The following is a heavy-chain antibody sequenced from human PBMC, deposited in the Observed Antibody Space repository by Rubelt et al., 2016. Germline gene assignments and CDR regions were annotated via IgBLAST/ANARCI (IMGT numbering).Heavy chain of an antibody. CDR3: AKDKSAARTADYYYYGMDV. CDR1: GFTFDDYT. J-gene: IGHJ6*02. D-gene: IGHD1-14*01. V-gene: IGHV3-43*01. Sequence: EVQLVESGGVVVQPGGSLRLSCAASGFTFDDYTMHWVRQAPGKGLEWVSLISWDGGSTYYADSVKGRFTISRENSKNSLYLQMNSLRTEDTALYYCAKDKSAARTADYYYYGMDVWGQGTTVTVSS. CDR2: ISWDGGST.